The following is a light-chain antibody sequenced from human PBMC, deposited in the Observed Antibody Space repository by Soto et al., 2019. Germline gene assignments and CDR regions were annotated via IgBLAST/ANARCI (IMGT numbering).Light chain of an antibody. CDR3: QSYDSSLNAVV. V-gene: IGLV1-40*01. CDR2: GNS. J-gene: IGLJ2*01. Sequence: QPVLTQPPSVSGAPGQRVTISCTGSSSNIGAGYDVQWYQQLPGTAPKLLIYGNSNRPSGVPDRFSGSKSGTSASLAITGLQAEDEADYYCQSYDSSLNAVVFGGGTKLTVL. CDR1: SSNIGAGYD.